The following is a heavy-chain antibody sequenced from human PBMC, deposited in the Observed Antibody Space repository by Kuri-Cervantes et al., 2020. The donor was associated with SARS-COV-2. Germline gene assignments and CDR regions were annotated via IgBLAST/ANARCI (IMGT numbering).Heavy chain of an antibody. Sequence: SETLSLTCAVYGGSFSGYYWSWIRQPQGKGLEWIGEINHSGSTNYNPSLKSRVSISVDTSKNQFSLKLSSVSAANTSVYYCARVDGYTLGFDYWGQGTLVTVSS. V-gene: IGHV4-34*01. CDR2: INHSGST. CDR1: GGSFSGYY. D-gene: IGHD5-24*01. CDR3: ARVDGYTLGFDY. J-gene: IGHJ4*02.